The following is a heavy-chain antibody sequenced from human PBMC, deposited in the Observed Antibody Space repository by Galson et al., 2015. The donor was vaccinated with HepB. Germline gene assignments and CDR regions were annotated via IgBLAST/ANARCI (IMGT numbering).Heavy chain of an antibody. CDR2: IYDSGTT. CDR3: ARSPMYSSGWFYGMDV. D-gene: IGHD6-19*01. J-gene: IGHJ6*02. Sequence: SETLSLTCTVSGGSISSYYWSWIRQPPGRGLEWIGYIYDSGTTNYSPSLKSRVTISVDTSKNQFSLKLTSVTAADTAVYYCARSPMYSSGWFYGMDVWGQGTTVTVSS. CDR1: GGSISSYY. V-gene: IGHV4-59*08.